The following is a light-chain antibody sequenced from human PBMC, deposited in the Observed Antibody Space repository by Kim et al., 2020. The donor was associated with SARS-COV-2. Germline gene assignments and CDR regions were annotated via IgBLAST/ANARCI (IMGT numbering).Light chain of an antibody. J-gene: IGLJ2*01. CDR3: QVWDSSSDHRVV. CDR2: YDS. Sequence: GKAAGVACGGTSSESKSVHRYQQRTGQAPVRVIYYDSDRPSGTPGRFSGSNSGNTATLTISRVEAGDEADYYCQVWDSSSDHRVVFGGGTQLTVL. V-gene: IGLV3-21*04. CDR1: SSESKS.